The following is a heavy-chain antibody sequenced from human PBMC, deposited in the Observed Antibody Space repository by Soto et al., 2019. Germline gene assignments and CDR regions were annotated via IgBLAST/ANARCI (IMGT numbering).Heavy chain of an antibody. CDR1: GFTFGDYA. D-gene: IGHD3-22*01. V-gene: IGHV3-49*03. J-gene: IGHJ4*02. CDR3: TRDPGEYYYDSSGYYFDY. CDR2: IRSKAYGGTT. Sequence: GGSLRLSCTASGFTFGDYAMSWFRQAPGKGLEWVGFIRSKAYGGTTEYAASVKGRFTISRDDSKSIAYLQMNSLKTEDTAVYYCTRDPGEYYYDSSGYYFDYWGQGTLVTVSS.